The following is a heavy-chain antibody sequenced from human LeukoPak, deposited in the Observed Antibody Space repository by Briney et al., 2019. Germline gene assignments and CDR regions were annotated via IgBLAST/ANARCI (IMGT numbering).Heavy chain of an antibody. CDR3: ARQPITAGIDY. D-gene: IGHD5-18*01. CDR1: GYTFTSYD. V-gene: IGHV1-8*01. Sequence: ASVKVSCKASGYTFTSYDINWVRQATGQGLEWMGWMNPNSGHTRYAQKFQGRVTMTRNPSISTAYMELSSLRSEDTAVYYCARQPITAGIDYWGQGALVTVSS. CDR2: MNPNSGHT. J-gene: IGHJ4*02.